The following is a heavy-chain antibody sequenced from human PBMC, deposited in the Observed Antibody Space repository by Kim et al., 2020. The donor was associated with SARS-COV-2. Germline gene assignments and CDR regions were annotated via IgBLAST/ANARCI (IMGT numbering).Heavy chain of an antibody. CDR3: ARRIAAGSTYFDY. D-gene: IGHD6-13*01. J-gene: IGHJ4*02. Sequence: YTPSLKSRVTISVDTSKNQFSLKLSSVTAADTAVYYCARRIAAGSTYFDYWGQGTLVTVSS. V-gene: IGHV4-39*01.